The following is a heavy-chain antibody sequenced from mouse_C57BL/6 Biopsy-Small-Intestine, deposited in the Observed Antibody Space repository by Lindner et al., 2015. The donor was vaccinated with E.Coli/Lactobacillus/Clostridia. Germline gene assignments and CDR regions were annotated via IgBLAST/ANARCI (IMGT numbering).Heavy chain of an antibody. CDR3: ARGLPSSGCQSHGCTFDV. CDR2: IIPVLRTV. J-gene: IGHJ1*01. D-gene: IGHD2-4*01. Sequence: SVKVSCKASGGTFSIHTITWVRQAPWTGPLRWVGGIIPVLRTVEYSGKFRDRVTITADESATTAYMELTGLKSEDTAIFFCARGLPSSGCQSHGCTFDVWGQGTTVTVAS. V-gene: IGHV1-82*01. CDR1: GGTFSIHT.